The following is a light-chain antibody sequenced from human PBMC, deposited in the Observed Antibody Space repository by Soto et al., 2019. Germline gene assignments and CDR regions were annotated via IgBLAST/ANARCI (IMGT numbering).Light chain of an antibody. Sequence: MTQSPATVSVSPGESATLSCRASQSVSNNYLAWYQQKPGQAPRLLIYGASNRATGIPDRFSGSGSGTDFTLTISRLEPEDFAVYYCQQYGSSGTFGQGTKV. CDR1: QSVSNNY. J-gene: IGKJ1*01. V-gene: IGKV3-20*01. CDR2: GAS. CDR3: QQYGSSGT.